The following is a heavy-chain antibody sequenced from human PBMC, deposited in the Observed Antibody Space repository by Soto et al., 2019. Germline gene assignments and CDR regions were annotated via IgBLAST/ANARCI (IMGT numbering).Heavy chain of an antibody. CDR3: ARGGHVVVVTAALDY. CDR2: VNPSGGHT. Sequence: QVQLMQSGAEVKKPGASVKVSCKASGDTFTDYYIHWVRQAPGQGLEWMGTVNPSGGHTTYAQHFLGRVPMTRDTSTSTLYMELTSLTSDDTAKYYCARGGHVVVVTAALDYWGQGTLVTVSS. CDR1: GDTFTDYY. J-gene: IGHJ4*02. D-gene: IGHD2-21*02. V-gene: IGHV1-46*01.